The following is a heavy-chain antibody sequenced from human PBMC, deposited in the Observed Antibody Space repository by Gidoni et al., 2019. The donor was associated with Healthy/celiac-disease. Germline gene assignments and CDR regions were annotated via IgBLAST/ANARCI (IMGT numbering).Heavy chain of an antibody. CDR2: IYYMGVT. CDR3: ARLGDFWSCAREGFDY. CDR1: GGPMSSNSYY. Sequence: QLQLQESGPGLVKPSETLSLNCTVSGGPMSSNSYYWGWIRPPPGNGLEWIGSIYYMGVTYYNPSLNSRFTISVDTAKNQFSLMLSSVAAADTAVYYCARLGDFWSCAREGFDYWGQGTLVTVSS. D-gene: IGHD3-3*01. V-gene: IGHV4-39*01. J-gene: IGHJ4*02.